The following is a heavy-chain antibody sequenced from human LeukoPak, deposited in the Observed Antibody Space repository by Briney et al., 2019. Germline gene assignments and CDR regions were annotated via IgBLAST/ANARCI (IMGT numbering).Heavy chain of an antibody. V-gene: IGHV3-23*01. D-gene: IGHD6-13*01. J-gene: IGHJ4*02. CDR2: ISGSGGST. CDR1: EFTFSNYG. CDR3: AKYKGFPGYSSSWYDRPSFDY. Sequence: GGSLRLSCAASEFTFSNYGMSWVRQAPGKGLEWVSAISGSGGSTYYADSVKGRFTISRDNSKNTLYLQMNSLRAEDTAVYYCAKYKGFPGYSSSWYDRPSFDYWGQGTLVTVSS.